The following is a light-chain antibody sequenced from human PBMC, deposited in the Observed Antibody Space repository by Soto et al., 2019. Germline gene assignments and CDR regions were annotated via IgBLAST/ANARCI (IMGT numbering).Light chain of an antibody. CDR3: SSYAGSIYVV. J-gene: IGLJ2*01. CDR1: SSDVGGYNY. CDR2: EVS. Sequence: QSALTQPPSASGSPGQSVTISCTGTSSDVGGYNYVSWYQQHPGKAPKLMIYEVSKRPSGVPDRFSGSKSGNTASLTVSGLQAEDEADYYCSSYAGSIYVVCGGGTKLTVL. V-gene: IGLV2-8*01.